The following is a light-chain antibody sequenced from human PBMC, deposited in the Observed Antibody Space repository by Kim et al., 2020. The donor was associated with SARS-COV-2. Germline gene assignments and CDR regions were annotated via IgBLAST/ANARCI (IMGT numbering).Light chain of an antibody. J-gene: IGLJ3*02. CDR1: SSDVGGYNY. Sequence: GQSFTISCTGTSSDVGGYNYVYWHQQHPGKAPKLMIYDVSKRPSGVSNRFSGSKSGNTASMTICGLQAEDEDDYYCSSYTSSSTRVFGGGTQLTVL. CDR2: DVS. V-gene: IGLV2-14*04. CDR3: SSYTSSSTRV.